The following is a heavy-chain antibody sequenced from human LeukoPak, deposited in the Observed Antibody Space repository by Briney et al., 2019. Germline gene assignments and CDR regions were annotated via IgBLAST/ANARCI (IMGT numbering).Heavy chain of an antibody. CDR1: GFTFSSYA. D-gene: IGHD3-9*01. J-gene: IGHJ4*02. Sequence: GRSLSLSCAASGFTFSSYAMSWVRQAPGKGLEWVSAISGSGGSTYYADCVKGRFTISRENSKNTLYLQMNSLRAEDTAVYYCAKRMYYDILTGYSTEYYFDYWGQGTLVTVSS. V-gene: IGHV3-23*01. CDR2: ISGSGGST. CDR3: AKRMYYDILTGYSTEYYFDY.